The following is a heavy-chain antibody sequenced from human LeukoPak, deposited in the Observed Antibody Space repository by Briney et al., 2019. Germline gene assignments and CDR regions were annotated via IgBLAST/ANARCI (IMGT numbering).Heavy chain of an antibody. Sequence: ASVKVSCKASGYTFTGYYMYWVRQAPGQGLQWLGWINPNSGGTNYAQTFQGRVTMTRDTSIITAYMELNRLRSDDTAVYYCARDEDPYAFDIWGQGTMVTVSS. CDR3: ARDEDPYAFDI. CDR2: INPNSGGT. D-gene: IGHD2-15*01. CDR1: GYTFTGYY. V-gene: IGHV1-2*02. J-gene: IGHJ3*02.